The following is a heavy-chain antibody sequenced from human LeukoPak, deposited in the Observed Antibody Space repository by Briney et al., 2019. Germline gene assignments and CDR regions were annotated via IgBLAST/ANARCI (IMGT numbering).Heavy chain of an antibody. J-gene: IGHJ4*02. V-gene: IGHV3-23*01. CDR3: AKDGHCPGALCPTQIAVAGYNDN. CDR1: GFTFSIYT. Sequence: AGGSLRLSCAASGFTFSIYTMNWVRQAPGKGLEWVSIINYNGDNKYYADSVQGRFTTSRDNSKNTVYLQMNSLRAEDTAIYYCAKDGHCPGALCPTQIAVAGYNDNWGQGTLVTVSS. CDR2: INYNGDNK. D-gene: IGHD6-19*01.